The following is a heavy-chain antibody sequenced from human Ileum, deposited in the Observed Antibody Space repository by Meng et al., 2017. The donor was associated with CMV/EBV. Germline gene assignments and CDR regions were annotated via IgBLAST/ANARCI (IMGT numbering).Heavy chain of an antibody. J-gene: IGHJ4*02. Sequence: WIRQPAGEGLEWIGRTYATGNDNYNPSLQSRVTISVDTSKNQFSLKLRSVTAADTAVYYCARGRPYSDYLDYWGQGSLVTVSS. CDR2: TYATGND. D-gene: IGHD4-11*01. CDR3: ARGRPYSDYLDY. V-gene: IGHV4-61*02.